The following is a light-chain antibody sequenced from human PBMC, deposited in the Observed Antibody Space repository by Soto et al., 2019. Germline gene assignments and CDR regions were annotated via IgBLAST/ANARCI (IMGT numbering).Light chain of an antibody. V-gene: IGKV3-15*01. CDR1: QSVISN. Sequence: ETVVTQSPAILSVSPGERVTLSCRASQSVISNLAWYQHKLGQAPRLLIYGASTRATGVPARFSGSGSGTEFFLTISSLQSEDFAVYYCQQRSNWPPLTFGGGTKVEIK. CDR3: QQRSNWPPLT. CDR2: GAS. J-gene: IGKJ4*01.